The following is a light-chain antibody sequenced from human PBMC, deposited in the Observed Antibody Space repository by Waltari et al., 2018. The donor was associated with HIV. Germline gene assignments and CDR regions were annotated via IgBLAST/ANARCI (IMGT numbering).Light chain of an antibody. Sequence: TQSPSASGAPGQRVTLTCSAVTSNIAGDSIYWYHQVPGTAPNPLIFRGDRRPSGVPDWFSGSKSGASSSLAISGLQSDDEADYYCAAWTDIMSGWLFGGGTKLTVL. CDR1: TSNIAGDS. CDR3: AAWTDIMSGWL. V-gene: IGLV1-47*01. CDR2: RGD. J-gene: IGLJ3*02.